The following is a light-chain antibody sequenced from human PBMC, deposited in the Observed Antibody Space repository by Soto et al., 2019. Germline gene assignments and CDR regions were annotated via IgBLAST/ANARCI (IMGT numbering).Light chain of an antibody. CDR1: SSDVGAYNL. V-gene: IGLV2-14*01. CDR3: SSYTASSTLV. CDR2: EVS. Sequence: QSALTQPASVSGSPGQSITISCTGTSSDVGAYNLVSWYQQHPGKAPQLMIYEVSNRPSGVSNRFSGSKSGNTASLTISGLQAEDESDYYCSSYTASSTLVFGGGNKLTVL. J-gene: IGLJ3*02.